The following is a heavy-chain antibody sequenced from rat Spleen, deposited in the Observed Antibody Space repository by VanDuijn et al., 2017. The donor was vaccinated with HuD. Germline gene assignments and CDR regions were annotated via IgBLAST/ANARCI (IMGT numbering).Heavy chain of an antibody. D-gene: IGHD4-2*01. Sequence: EVQLVESGGGLVQPGRSLKLSCEASGFTFSNYGMAWVRQAPTKGLEWVATISYDGSSTYYRDSVKGRFTITRDNAKSTLYLQMDSRRSEDTGTYYCTRENWKPDYWCKGVMVTVSS. CDR1: GFTFSNYG. CDR3: TRENWKPDY. J-gene: IGHJ2*01. V-gene: IGHV5-29*01. CDR2: ISYDGSST.